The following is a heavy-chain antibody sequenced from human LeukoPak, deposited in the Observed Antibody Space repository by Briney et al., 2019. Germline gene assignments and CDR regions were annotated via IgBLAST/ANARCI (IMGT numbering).Heavy chain of an antibody. CDR2: ISSSSSYI. Sequence: GGSLRLSCAASGFTFSSYSMNWVRQAPGKGLEWVSSISSSSSYIYYADSVKGRFTISRANAKNSLYLQMNSLRAEDTALYYCARGPSIAAFDYWGQGTLVTVSS. V-gene: IGHV3-21*01. CDR1: GFTFSSYS. J-gene: IGHJ4*02. CDR3: ARGPSIAAFDY. D-gene: IGHD6-6*01.